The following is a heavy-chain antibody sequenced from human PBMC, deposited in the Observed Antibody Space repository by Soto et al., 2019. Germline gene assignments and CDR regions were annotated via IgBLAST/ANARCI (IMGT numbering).Heavy chain of an antibody. D-gene: IGHD3-16*02. CDR1: GFTFSNAW. J-gene: IGHJ4*02. CDR3: TTDQSFLDSNYFDY. CDR2: IKSKTDGGTT. V-gene: IGHV3-15*01. Sequence: GGSLRLSCAASGFTFSNAWMSWVRQAPGKGLEWVGRIKSKTDGGTTDYAAPVKGRFTISRDDSKNTLYLQMNSLKTEDTAVYYCTTDQSFLDSNYFDYWGQGTLVTVSS.